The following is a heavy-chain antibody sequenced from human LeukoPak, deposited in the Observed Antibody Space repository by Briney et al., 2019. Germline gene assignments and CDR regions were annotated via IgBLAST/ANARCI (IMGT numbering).Heavy chain of an antibody. J-gene: IGHJ5*02. D-gene: IGHD6-13*01. CDR3: ATDLGQAAAPGNWFDP. V-gene: IGHV1-24*01. CDR1: GYTLTELS. Sequence: ASLKVSCKVSGYTLTELSMHWVRQAPGKGLEWMGGFDPEDGETIYAQKFQGRVTMTEDTSTDTAYMELSSLRSEDTAVYYCATDLGQAAAPGNWFDPWGQGTLVTVSS. CDR2: FDPEDGET.